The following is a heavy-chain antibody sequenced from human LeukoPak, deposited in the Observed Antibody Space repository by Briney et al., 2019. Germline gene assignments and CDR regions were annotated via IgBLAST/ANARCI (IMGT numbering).Heavy chain of an antibody. Sequence: GGSLRLSCAASGFTFSYYTMSWVRQAPGKGLEWVSSISSTGSAIYYADSVKGRFTISRDNAKNSLYLQMSSLRVEDTAVYYCATDAVAWTAVHWFDPWGQGTLVTVSS. CDR1: GFTFSYYT. D-gene: IGHD1-1*01. CDR3: ATDAVAWTAVHWFDP. V-gene: IGHV3-21*01. J-gene: IGHJ5*02. CDR2: ISSTGSAI.